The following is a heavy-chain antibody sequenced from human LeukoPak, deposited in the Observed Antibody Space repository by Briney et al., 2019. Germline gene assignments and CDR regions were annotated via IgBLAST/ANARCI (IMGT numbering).Heavy chain of an antibody. Sequence: PGGSLRLSCAASGFTFDDYAMHWVRQAPGKGLEWVSGISWNSGSIGYADSVKGRFTISRDNAKNSLYLQMNSLRAEDMALYYCAKVTRQGYFDYWGQGTLVTVSS. V-gene: IGHV3-9*03. CDR2: ISWNSGSI. CDR3: AKVTRQGYFDY. J-gene: IGHJ4*02. CDR1: GFTFDDYA.